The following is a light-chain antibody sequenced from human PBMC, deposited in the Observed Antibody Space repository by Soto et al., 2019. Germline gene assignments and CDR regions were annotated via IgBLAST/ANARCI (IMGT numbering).Light chain of an antibody. J-gene: IGKJ1*01. CDR1: LSVVTN. CDR3: QHYNDLPLT. V-gene: IGKV3-15*01. Sequence: EKVMTQSPATLSVSPGEKVTLSCRDSLSVVTNLAWYQQKPGQAPRLLISGASTRATGIPDRFIGSGSGTEFTLTITTLQSEDFAVYYCQHYNDLPLTFGRGTKVEIK. CDR2: GAS.